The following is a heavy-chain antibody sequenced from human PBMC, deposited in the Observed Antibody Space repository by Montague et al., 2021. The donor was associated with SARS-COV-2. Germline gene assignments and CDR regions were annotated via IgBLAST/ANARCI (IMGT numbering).Heavy chain of an antibody. Sequence: SETLSLTCTVSGGSINTRSYFWVWIRQPPGKGLEWIGNVYSRGTYYSPSLKSRAVISADTTNNHLYLKLASVTAADTAVYYCSTLFSVAGEHWGRGTLVTVSS. CDR3: STLFSVAGEH. CDR1: GGSINTRSYF. D-gene: IGHD6-19*01. J-gene: IGHJ1*01. V-gene: IGHV4-39*02. CDR2: VYSRGT.